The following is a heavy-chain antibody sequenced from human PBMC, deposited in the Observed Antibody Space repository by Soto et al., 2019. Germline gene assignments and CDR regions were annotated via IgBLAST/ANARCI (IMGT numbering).Heavy chain of an antibody. CDR3: AKDLEVAAAGYFFDH. Sequence: QVQLVESGGGVVQPGRSLRLSCAASGFTFSNYGMHWVRQAPGKGLEWVSVIANDGGDKNYANSVKGRFTISRENAKNTMYLQMRSLRAEDTAVYYCAKDLEVAAAGYFFDHWGQGTLVTVSS. V-gene: IGHV3-30*18. CDR1: GFTFSNYG. CDR2: IANDGGDK. J-gene: IGHJ4*02. D-gene: IGHD6-13*01.